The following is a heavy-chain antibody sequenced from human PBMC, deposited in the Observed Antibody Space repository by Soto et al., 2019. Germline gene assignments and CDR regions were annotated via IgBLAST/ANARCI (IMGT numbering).Heavy chain of an antibody. CDR3: ARDTSAYPRCAPDI. CDR2: INPKNGGT. Sequence: ALVKVSCKASGYAFTGSYMDWVLQAPGQGLEWMGWINPKNGGTNYAQNFRGWVTMTRDTSISTAYMELSRLRSDDTAVYYCARDTSAYPRCAPDIWGQGTMVTVSS. D-gene: IGHD3-22*01. J-gene: IGHJ3*02. CDR1: GYAFTGSY. V-gene: IGHV1-2*04.